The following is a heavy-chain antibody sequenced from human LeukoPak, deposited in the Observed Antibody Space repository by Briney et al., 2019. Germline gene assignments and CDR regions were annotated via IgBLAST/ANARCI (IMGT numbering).Heavy chain of an antibody. CDR2: IYYSGST. V-gene: IGHV4-39*07. CDR3: ARGTLWSYFDY. CDR1: GGSISSSSYY. Sequence: KSSETLSLTCTVSGGSISSSSYYWGWIRQPPGKGLEWIGSIYYSGSTYYNPSLKSRVTISVDTSKNQFSLKLSSVTAADTAVYYCARGTLWSYFDYWGQGTLVTVSS. D-gene: IGHD3-10*01. J-gene: IGHJ4*02.